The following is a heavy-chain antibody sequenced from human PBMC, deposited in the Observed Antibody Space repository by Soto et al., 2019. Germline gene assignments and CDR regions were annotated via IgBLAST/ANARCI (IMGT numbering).Heavy chain of an antibody. V-gene: IGHV1-2*02. J-gene: IGHJ6*02. CDR1: GYTFTGYY. CDR2: INPNSGGT. D-gene: IGHD6-13*01. CDR3: ARVKSIAAAGRYYYYYGMDV. Sequence: QVQLVQSGAEVKKPGASVKVSCKASGYTFTGYYMHWVRQAPGQGLEWMGWINPNSGGTNYAQKFQGRVTMTRDTSISTAYMELSRLRSDDTAVYYCARVKSIAAAGRYYYYYGMDVWGQGTTVTVSS.